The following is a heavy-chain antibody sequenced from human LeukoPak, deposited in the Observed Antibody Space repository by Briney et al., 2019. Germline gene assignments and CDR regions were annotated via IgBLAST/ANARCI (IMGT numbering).Heavy chain of an antibody. D-gene: IGHD2-15*01. CDR2: ISHNGRSI. J-gene: IGHJ6*03. Sequence: GGSLRLSCAASGLTFSSYSMDWVRQAPGKGLEWVAYISHNGRSIYYADSVKGRFTISRDNGKNSLYLQMHSLTAEDTATYYCARTSEGYCSGDSCWDYYYYMDVWGKGTTVTVSS. V-gene: IGHV3-48*01. CDR1: GLTFSSYS. CDR3: ARTSEGYCSGDSCWDYYYYMDV.